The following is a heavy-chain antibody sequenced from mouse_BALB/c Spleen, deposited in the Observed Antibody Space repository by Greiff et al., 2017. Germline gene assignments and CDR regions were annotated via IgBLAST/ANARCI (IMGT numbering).Heavy chain of an antibody. CDR2: IWSGGST. Sequence: VKLMESGPGLVQPSQSLSITCTVSGFSLTSYGVHWVRQSPGKGLEWLGVIWSGGSTDYNAAFISRLSISKDNSKSQVFFKMNSLQANDTAIYYCARQVRRSYYAMDYWGQGTSVTVSS. CDR1: GFSLTSYG. CDR3: ARQVRRSYYAMDY. D-gene: IGHD2-14*01. V-gene: IGHV2-2*02. J-gene: IGHJ4*01.